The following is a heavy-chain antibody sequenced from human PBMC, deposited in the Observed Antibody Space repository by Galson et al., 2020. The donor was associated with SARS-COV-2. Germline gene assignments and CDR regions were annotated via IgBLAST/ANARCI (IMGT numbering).Heavy chain of an antibody. V-gene: IGHV4-31*03. CDR3: ARMNYGGNPRPFWDFDL. J-gene: IGHJ2*01. CDR2: INYSGST. Sequence: ETSETLSLTCTVSGGSISSGGYYWSWIRQHPGKGLEWIGYINYSGSTYYNPSLTSRATISVDTPKNQFSLKLRSVTAADTAVYYCARMNYGGNPRPFWDFDLWGRGILVTVSS. D-gene: IGHD4-17*01. CDR1: GGSISSGGYY.